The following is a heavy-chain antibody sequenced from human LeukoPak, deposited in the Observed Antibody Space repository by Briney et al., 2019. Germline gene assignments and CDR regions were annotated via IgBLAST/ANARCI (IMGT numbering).Heavy chain of an antibody. V-gene: IGHV1-24*01. J-gene: IGHJ3*02. CDR2: FDPEDGET. CDR3: ARDLGTYYYDSSGYHHDAFDI. D-gene: IGHD3-22*01. Sequence: ASVKVSCKVSGYTLTELSMHWVRQAPGKGLEWMGGFDPEDGETIYAQKFQGRVTMTEDTSTDTAYMELSSLRSEDTAVYYCARDLGTYYYDSSGYHHDAFDIWGQGTMVTVSS. CDR1: GYTLTELS.